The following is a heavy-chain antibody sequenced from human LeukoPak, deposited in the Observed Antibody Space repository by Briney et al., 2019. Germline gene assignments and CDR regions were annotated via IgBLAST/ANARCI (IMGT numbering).Heavy chain of an antibody. CDR2: ISYDGSSK. Sequence: GRSLRLSCAASGLTFSSYGMHWVRQAPGKGLEWVAAISYDGSSKYYADSVKGRFTISRDNSKNTLYLQMNSLRAEDTAVYYCAKEGKHYYDSSGYDLGGDYWGQGTLVTVSS. V-gene: IGHV3-30*18. J-gene: IGHJ4*02. D-gene: IGHD3-22*01. CDR3: AKEGKHYYDSSGYDLGGDY. CDR1: GLTFSSYG.